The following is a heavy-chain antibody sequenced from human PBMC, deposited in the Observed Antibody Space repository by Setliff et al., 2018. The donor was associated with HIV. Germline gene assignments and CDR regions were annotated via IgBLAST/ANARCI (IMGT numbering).Heavy chain of an antibody. CDR1: GGTFRTSV. D-gene: IGHD3-3*01. CDR2: ILPFFRTP. Sequence: SVKVSCKTSGGTFRTSVISWVRQAPGQGLEWVGGILPFFRTPKYAQKFQGRVTISTDESTKTGYMELSSVTFADTAVYYCVGLWRGLWTTSPGDQYYGMDVWGQGTTVTVSS. J-gene: IGHJ6*02. V-gene: IGHV1-69*05. CDR3: VGLWRGLWTTSPGDQYYGMDV.